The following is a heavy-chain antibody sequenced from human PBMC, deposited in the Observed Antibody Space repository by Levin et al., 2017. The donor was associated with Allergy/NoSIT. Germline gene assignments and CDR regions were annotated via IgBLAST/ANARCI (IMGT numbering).Heavy chain of an antibody. CDR2: INHSGST. J-gene: IGHJ4*02. CDR3: ARDMVVL. D-gene: IGHD3-10*01. CDR1: GGSFSGYY. Sequence: KASETLSLTCAVYGGSFSGYYWSWIRQPPGKGLEWIEEINHSGSTNYNPSLKSRVTISVDTSKNQFSLKLSSVTAADTAVYYCARDMVVLWGQGTLVTVSS. V-gene: IGHV4-34*01.